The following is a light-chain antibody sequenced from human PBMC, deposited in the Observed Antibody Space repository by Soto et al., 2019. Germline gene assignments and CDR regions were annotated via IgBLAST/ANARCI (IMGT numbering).Light chain of an antibody. Sequence: EVVLTQSPATLSLSPGERATLSGRASENVRTFVDWYQQKPGQAPRLLIYGASNRATGIPARFSGSGSGTDFTLTISRLEPEDFAVYYCQQYGSSPAFGGGTKVDIK. CDR3: QQYGSSPA. V-gene: IGKV3-20*01. J-gene: IGKJ4*01. CDR1: ENVRTF. CDR2: GAS.